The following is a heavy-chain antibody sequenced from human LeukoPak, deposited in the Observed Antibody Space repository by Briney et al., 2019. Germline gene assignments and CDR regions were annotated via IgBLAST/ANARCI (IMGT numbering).Heavy chain of an antibody. CDR2: IWNDGSDE. J-gene: IGHJ3*02. CDR3: AFEIGRSQGAFDI. Sequence: GGSLRLSCAASGFTFSKYAMHWVRQTPGKGLEWAAAIWNDGSDENYADSVKGRFTISSDNSKSTLYLQMNSLRAEDTAVYYCAFEIGRSQGAFDIWGQGTMITVSS. CDR1: GFTFSKYA. V-gene: IGHV3-33*01. D-gene: IGHD1-26*01.